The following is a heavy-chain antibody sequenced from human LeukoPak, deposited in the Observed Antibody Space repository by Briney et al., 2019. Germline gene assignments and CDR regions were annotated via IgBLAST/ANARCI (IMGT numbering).Heavy chain of an antibody. Sequence: SETLSLTCAVSGVSISNYYLSWIRQPPGKGLGWIGHIYFISNTTYNASLKSRVTISLDTYKSHFSLKLTSVTAADTAIYYCATKKTTPRSGFDYWGQGTLVTVSS. CDR3: ATKKTTPRSGFDY. J-gene: IGHJ4*02. CDR1: GVSISNYY. D-gene: IGHD6-25*01. V-gene: IGHV4-59*01. CDR2: IYFISNT.